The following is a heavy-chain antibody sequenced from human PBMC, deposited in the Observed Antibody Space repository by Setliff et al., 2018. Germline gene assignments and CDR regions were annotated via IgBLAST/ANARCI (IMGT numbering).Heavy chain of an antibody. CDR1: GGTFSSYA. J-gene: IGHJ4*02. D-gene: IGHD6-13*01. CDR2: IIPIFGTA. Sequence: SVKVSCKASGGTFSSYAISWVRQAPGQGLEWMGGIIPIFGTANYAQKFQGRVTMTTDTSTSTAYMELRSLRSDDTAVYYCATYSSIAAAGSPQYYFDYWGQGTLVTVSS. CDR3: ATYSSIAAAGSPQYYFDY. V-gene: IGHV1-69*05.